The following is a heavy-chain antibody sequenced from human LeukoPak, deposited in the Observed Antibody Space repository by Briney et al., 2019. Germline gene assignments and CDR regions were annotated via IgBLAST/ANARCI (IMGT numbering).Heavy chain of an antibody. CDR3: VRDRCSSTSCHDSPNWFDP. V-gene: IGHV3-20*04. CDR1: GFTFDDYG. D-gene: IGHD2-2*01. J-gene: IGHJ5*02. Sequence: PGGSLRLSCAASGFTFDDYGMSWVRQAPGKGPEWISGVNWNRGSTGYADSVKGRFTISRDNAKNSLYLQMNSLRAEDTALYYCVRDRCSSTSCHDSPNWFDPWGQGTLVTVSS. CDR2: VNWNRGST.